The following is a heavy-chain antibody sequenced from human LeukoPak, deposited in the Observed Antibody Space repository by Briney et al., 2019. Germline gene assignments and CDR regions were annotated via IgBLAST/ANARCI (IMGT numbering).Heavy chain of an antibody. J-gene: IGHJ4*02. CDR2: ISSSGTYI. CDR1: GFTFTRYT. D-gene: IGHD3-22*01. V-gene: IGHV3-21*01. Sequence: PGGSLRLSCAASGFTFTRYTISWVRQAPGKGLEWLSSISSSGTYIYYADSLRGRFTISRDDAKNSLYLQMNSLRAEDTAVYYCARRAGDSFDYWGQGTLVTVSS. CDR3: ARRAGDSFDY.